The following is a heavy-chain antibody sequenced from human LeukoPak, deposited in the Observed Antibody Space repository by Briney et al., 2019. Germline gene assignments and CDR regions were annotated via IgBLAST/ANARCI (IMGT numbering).Heavy chain of an antibody. CDR1: GGSISSYY. V-gene: IGHV4-59*01. D-gene: IGHD4-17*01. J-gene: IGHJ3*02. CDR2: IYYSGST. CDR3: ARGATTTVTTSGFAFDI. Sequence: SETLSLTCTVSGGSISSYYWSWIRQPPGKGLEWIGYIYYSGSTNYNPSLTSRVTISVDTSKNQFSLKLSSVTAADTAVYYCARGATTTVTTSGFAFDIWGQGTMVTVSS.